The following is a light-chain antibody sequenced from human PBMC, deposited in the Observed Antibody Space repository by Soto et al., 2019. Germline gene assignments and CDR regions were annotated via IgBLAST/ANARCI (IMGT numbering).Light chain of an antibody. V-gene: IGLV2-14*01. CDR1: SSDVGGYNY. CDR3: CSHAGNSVV. Sequence: QSALTQPASVSGSPGQSITISCTGTSSDVGGYNYVSWYQQHSGKAPKLMIYEVSYRPSGVSNRFSGSKSGNTASLTISGLEAEDEADYYCCSHAGNSVVFGTGTKVTVL. J-gene: IGLJ1*01. CDR2: EVS.